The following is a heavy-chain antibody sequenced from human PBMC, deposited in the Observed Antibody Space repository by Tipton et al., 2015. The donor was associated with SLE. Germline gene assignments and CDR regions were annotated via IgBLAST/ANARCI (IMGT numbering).Heavy chain of an antibody. Sequence: GLVKPSETLSLTCTVSGGSISSTTDYWGWIRQSPGKGLEWIGNIYYSGTTNYSPSLKSRVTISVDTARNEFSLKLTSVTAADTAVYYCARGDYDYIWGTYRWGHAFDIWGQGTMVIVSS. V-gene: IGHV4-39*07. D-gene: IGHD3-16*02. CDR2: IYYSGTT. CDR3: ARGDYDYIWGTYRWGHAFDI. CDR1: GGSISSTTDY. J-gene: IGHJ3*02.